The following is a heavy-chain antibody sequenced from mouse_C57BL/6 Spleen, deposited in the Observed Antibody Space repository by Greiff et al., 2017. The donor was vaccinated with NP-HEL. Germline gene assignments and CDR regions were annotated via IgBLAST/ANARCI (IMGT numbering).Heavy chain of an antibody. CDR1: GYTFTSYW. Sequence: QVQLQQPGAELVKPGASVKLSCKASGYTFTSYWMHWVKQRPGQGLEWIGMIHPNSGSTNYNEKFKSKATLTVDKSSSTAYMQLSSLTSEDSAVYYCASDYEYDHYAMDYWGQGTSVTVSS. J-gene: IGHJ4*01. V-gene: IGHV1-64*01. CDR3: ASDYEYDHYAMDY. CDR2: IHPNSGST. D-gene: IGHD2-4*01.